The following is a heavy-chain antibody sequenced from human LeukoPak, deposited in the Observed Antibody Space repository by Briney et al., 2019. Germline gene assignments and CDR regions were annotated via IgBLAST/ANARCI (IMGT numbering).Heavy chain of an antibody. J-gene: IGHJ4*02. D-gene: IGHD2-15*01. V-gene: IGHV1-8*03. CDR1: GYTFTRYD. CDR3: ARVDGSPDY. Sequence: ASVKVSCKASGYTFTRYDINWMRQATGQGLEWMGWINTKSGDTGHAQKFRGRVTITRDTSISTVYMELSSLRSEDTAVYFCARVDGSPDYWGQGTLVTVSS. CDR2: INTKSGDT.